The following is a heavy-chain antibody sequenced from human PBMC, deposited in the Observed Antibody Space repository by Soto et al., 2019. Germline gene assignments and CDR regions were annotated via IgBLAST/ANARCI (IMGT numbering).Heavy chain of an antibody. CDR1: GGSFSGYY. J-gene: IGHJ4*02. CDR2: INHSGST. Sequence: SETLSLTCAVYGGSFSGYYWSWIRQPPGKGLEWIGEINHSGSTNYNPSLKSRVTISVDTSKNQFSLKLSSVTAADTAVYYCARGIGIGGIVVVPAAPVDYWGQGTLDDVSS. D-gene: IGHD2-2*01. CDR3: ARGIGIGGIVVVPAAPVDY. V-gene: IGHV4-34*01.